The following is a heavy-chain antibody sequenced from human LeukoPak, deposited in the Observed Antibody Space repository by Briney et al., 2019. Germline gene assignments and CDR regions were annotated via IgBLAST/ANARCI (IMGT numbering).Heavy chain of an antibody. Sequence: GGSLRLSCAASGFTFSSYAMSWVRQAPGKGLEWVSAISGSGGSTYYADSVKGRFTISRDNSKNTLYLQMNSLRAEDTAVYYCATSSYHYYDSSGFDYWGQGTLVTVSS. CDR2: ISGSGGST. CDR1: GFTFSSYA. CDR3: ATSSYHYYDSSGFDY. V-gene: IGHV3-23*01. J-gene: IGHJ4*02. D-gene: IGHD3-22*01.